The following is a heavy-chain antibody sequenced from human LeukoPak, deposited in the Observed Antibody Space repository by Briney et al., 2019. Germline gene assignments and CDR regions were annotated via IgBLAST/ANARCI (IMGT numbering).Heavy chain of an antibody. CDR1: GYSFTSYW. Sequence: GESLKVSCKGSGYSFTSYWISWVRQMPGKGLEWMGRIDPSDSYTNYSPSFQGHVTISVDKSISTAYLQWSSLKASDTAMYYCARRLQRHFDYWGQGTLVTVSS. V-gene: IGHV5-10-1*01. CDR3: ARRLQRHFDY. J-gene: IGHJ4*02. CDR2: IDPSDSYT. D-gene: IGHD2-15*01.